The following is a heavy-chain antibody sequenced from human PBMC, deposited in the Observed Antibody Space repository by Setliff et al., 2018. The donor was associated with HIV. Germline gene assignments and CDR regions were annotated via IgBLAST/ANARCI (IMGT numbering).Heavy chain of an antibody. CDR2: IYYTGST. V-gene: IGHV4-59*08. CDR3: ASGLFYDY. J-gene: IGHJ4*02. Sequence: KSSETLSLTCSVSGASIRSYYWTWIRQPPGRGLEWIGFIYYTGSTKYNPSLKSRVTISVDTSKTQFSLRLGSVTAADTVVYYCASGLFYDYWGQGALVTVSS. D-gene: IGHD2-21*01. CDR1: GASIRSYY.